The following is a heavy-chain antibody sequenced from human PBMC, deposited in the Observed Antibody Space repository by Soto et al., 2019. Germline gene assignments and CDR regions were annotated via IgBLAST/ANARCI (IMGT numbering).Heavy chain of an antibody. CDR2: IFSSGST. Sequence: SETLSLTCTVSGGSINTFYWSWVRQPAGKGLEWIGRIFSSGSTSFNPSLESRVAMSVDTSKNHFSLNLSSVTAADTAVYYCARLYDSSGYYALGWFDPWGQGTLVTVSS. D-gene: IGHD3-22*01. J-gene: IGHJ5*02. CDR1: GGSINTFY. V-gene: IGHV4-4*07. CDR3: ARLYDSSGYYALGWFDP.